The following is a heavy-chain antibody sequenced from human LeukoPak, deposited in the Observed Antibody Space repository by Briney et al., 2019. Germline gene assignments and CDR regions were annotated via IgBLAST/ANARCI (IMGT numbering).Heavy chain of an antibody. J-gene: IGHJ4*02. CDR3: ARGPSLYYYDSSGYPYYFDY. Sequence: GGSLRLSCAASGFTFSGYSMNWVRQAPGKGLEWVSSISSSSSYIYYADSVKGRFTISRDNAKNSLYLQMNSLRGEDTALYYCARGPSLYYYDSSGYPYYFDYWGQGTLVTVSS. V-gene: IGHV3-21*01. CDR2: ISSSSSYI. CDR1: GFTFSGYS. D-gene: IGHD3-22*01.